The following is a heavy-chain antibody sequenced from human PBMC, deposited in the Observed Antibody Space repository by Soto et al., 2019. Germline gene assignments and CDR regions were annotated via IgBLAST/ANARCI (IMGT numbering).Heavy chain of an antibody. J-gene: IGHJ6*02. V-gene: IGHV1-46*01. CDR1: GYTFTSYY. Sequence: ASAKVSCKASGYTFTSYYIHWVRQAPGQGLEWMGIINPSGGSASYARKFQARGALSRDTSTSTVYMEVSGLSSDDTAVYYCARDPNFRLTFHYYGMDVWGQGTTVTVSS. CDR2: INPSGGSA. CDR3: ARDPNFRLTFHYYGMDV.